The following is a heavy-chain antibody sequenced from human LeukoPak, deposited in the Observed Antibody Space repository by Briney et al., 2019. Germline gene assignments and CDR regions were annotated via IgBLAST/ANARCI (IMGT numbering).Heavy chain of an antibody. V-gene: IGHV1-46*01. CDR3: ARSLYYYDSSGYYLY. J-gene: IGHJ4*02. D-gene: IGHD3-22*01. CDR1: GYSFTSEQ. Sequence: ASVKVSCKTSGYSFTSEQIYWVRQAPGQGFEWMGKIEPSVGSRMYAQKFKGRVTMTADTSTSTVYMELSSLRSGDTAVYYCARSLYYYDSSGYYLYWGQGTLVTVSS. CDR2: IEPSVGSR.